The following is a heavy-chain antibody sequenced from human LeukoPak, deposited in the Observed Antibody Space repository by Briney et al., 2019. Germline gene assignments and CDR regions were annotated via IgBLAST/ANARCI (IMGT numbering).Heavy chain of an antibody. V-gene: IGHV1-69*13. CDR3: ARDRYYGSGSYFDY. Sequence: SVKVSCKASGGTFSSYAISWVRQAPGQGLEWMGGIIPIFGTANYAQKFQGRVTITADESTSTAYMELSSLRSEDTAVYYCARDRYYGSGSYFDYWGQGTLVTVSS. J-gene: IGHJ4*02. CDR1: GGTFSSYA. CDR2: IIPIFGTA. D-gene: IGHD3-10*01.